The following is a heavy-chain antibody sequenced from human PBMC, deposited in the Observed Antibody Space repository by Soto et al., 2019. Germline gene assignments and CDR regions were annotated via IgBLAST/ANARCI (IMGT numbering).Heavy chain of an antibody. J-gene: IGHJ5*02. CDR2: LSGTGDST. CDR1: GFKFNSYA. D-gene: IGHD3-10*01. V-gene: IGHV3-23*01. Sequence: EVQLLESGGALVQPGGSLRLSCAASGFKFNSYAMSWVRQAPGKGLEWVSALSGTGDSTDYANSVKGRFTISRDDSKTTLYLEMSSLRAEDTAVYYCAKDNGNDGSGTFFPWGQGTLVTVSS. CDR3: AKDNGNDGSGTFFP.